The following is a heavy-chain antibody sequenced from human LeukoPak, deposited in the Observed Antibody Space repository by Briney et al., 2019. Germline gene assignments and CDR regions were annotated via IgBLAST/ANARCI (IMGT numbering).Heavy chain of an antibody. J-gene: IGHJ4*02. CDR3: ARDRLDSSGYAHDY. V-gene: IGHV3-21*01. CDR2: ISSSSSYI. CDR1: GFTFSSYS. D-gene: IGHD3-22*01. Sequence: GGSLRLSCAASGFTFSSYSMNCVRQAPGKGLEWASSISSSSSYIYYADSVKGRFTISRDNAKNSLYLQMNSLRAEDTAVYYCARDRLDSSGYAHDYWGQGTLVTVSS.